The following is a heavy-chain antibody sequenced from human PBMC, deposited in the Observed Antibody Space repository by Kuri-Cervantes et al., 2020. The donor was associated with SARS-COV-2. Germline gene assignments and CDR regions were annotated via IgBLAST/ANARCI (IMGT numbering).Heavy chain of an antibody. J-gene: IGHJ3*02. V-gene: IGHV3-23*01. Sequence: GGSLRLSCAASGFTFSTPAMSWVRQAAGKGLEWVSAISSSGGTTHYTDSVKGRFTISRDNSKNTLYLQMNSLRAEDTAVYYCAKDRAYYDSSGYDAFDIWGQGTMVTVSS. CDR3: AKDRAYYDSSGYDAFDI. CDR2: ISSSGGTT. D-gene: IGHD3-22*01. CDR1: GFTFSTPA.